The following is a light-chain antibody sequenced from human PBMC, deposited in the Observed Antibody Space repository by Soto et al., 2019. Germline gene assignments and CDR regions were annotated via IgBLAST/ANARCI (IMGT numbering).Light chain of an antibody. CDR1: QSVSSY. CDR2: DAS. V-gene: IGKV3-11*01. Sequence: EIVLTQSPATLSLSPGNSATLSCRASQSVSSYLAWYQQKPGQAPRLLIYDASNRATGIPARFSGSGSGTDFTLTITSLEPEDFAVYYCQQRSNWPSTFGGGTKVEI. J-gene: IGKJ4*01. CDR3: QQRSNWPST.